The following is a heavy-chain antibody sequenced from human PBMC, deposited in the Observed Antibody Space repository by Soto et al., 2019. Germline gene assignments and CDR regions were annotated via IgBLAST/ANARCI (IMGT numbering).Heavy chain of an antibody. CDR1: GGSISSGGYY. D-gene: IGHD3-10*01. J-gene: IGHJ6*02. V-gene: IGHV4-31*03. CDR2: IYYSGST. CDR3: AMVRGAPYYYYGMDV. Sequence: PSETLSLTCTVSGGSISSGGYYWSWIRQHPGKGLEWIGYIYYSGSTYYNPSLKSRVTISVDTSKNQFSLKLSSVTAADTAVYYCAMVRGAPYYYYGMDVWGQGTMVTVSS.